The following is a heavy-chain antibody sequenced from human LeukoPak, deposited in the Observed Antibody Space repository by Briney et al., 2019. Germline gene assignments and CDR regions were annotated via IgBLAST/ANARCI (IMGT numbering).Heavy chain of an antibody. CDR1: GFTFSSYS. CDR2: ISSSSSYI. J-gene: IGHJ4*02. D-gene: IGHD3-3*01. V-gene: IGHV3-21*01. CDR3: ARMWGRPDFWSDYYFDY. Sequence: GSLRLSCAASGFTFSSYSMNWVRQAPGKGLEWVSSISSSSSYIYYADSVKGRFTISRDNAKNSLYLQMNSLRAEDTAVYYCARMWGRPDFWSDYYFDYWGQGTLVTVSS.